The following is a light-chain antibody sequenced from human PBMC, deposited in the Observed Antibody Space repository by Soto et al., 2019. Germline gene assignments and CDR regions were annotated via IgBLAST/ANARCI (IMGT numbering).Light chain of an antibody. CDR1: QGISTS. Sequence: DLQMTQSPSSESASVGAGLTLTSQASQGISTSLGWYKQKQGKAPQXXIYAASSLQSGVPARFRGSGSGTDFTLSINSLQPEDFETYYCQQAYSFPITFGQGTRLEIK. CDR2: AAS. V-gene: IGKV1D-12*01. J-gene: IGKJ5*01. CDR3: QQAYSFPIT.